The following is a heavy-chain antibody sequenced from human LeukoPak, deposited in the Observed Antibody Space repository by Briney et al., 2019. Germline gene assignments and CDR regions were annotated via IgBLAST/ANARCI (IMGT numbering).Heavy chain of an antibody. J-gene: IGHJ4*02. Sequence: GGSLRLSCAASGFTVSSNYMSWVRQAPGKGLEWVSVIYSGGSTYYADSVKGRFTISRDNSKNTLYLQMNSLRAEDTAVYYCVRDNGILDDFWSAAFDYWGQGTLVTVSS. CDR2: IYSGGST. V-gene: IGHV3-66*01. CDR1: GFTVSSNY. D-gene: IGHD3-3*01. CDR3: VRDNGILDDFWSAAFDY.